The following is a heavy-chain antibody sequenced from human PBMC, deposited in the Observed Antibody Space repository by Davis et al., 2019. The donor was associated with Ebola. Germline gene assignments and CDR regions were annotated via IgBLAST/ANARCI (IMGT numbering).Heavy chain of an antibody. CDR3: ARRGIPGYSYGYYYYGMDV. CDR1: GYSFTSYW. Sequence: KVSCKGSGYSFTSYWIGWVRQMPGKGLEWMGRIDPSDSYTNYSPSFQGHVTISADKSISTAYLQWSSLKASDTAMYYCARRGIPGYSYGYYYYGMDVWGQGTTVTVSS. V-gene: IGHV5-10-1*01. J-gene: IGHJ6*02. D-gene: IGHD5-18*01. CDR2: IDPSDSYT.